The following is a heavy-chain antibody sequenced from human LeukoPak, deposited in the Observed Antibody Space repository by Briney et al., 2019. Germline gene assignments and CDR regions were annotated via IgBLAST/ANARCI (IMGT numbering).Heavy chain of an antibody. Sequence: PSETLSLTCTVSGGAISSYYWSWIRQPPGKGLEWIGYIYYSGGTKYNPSLMSRVTISVDRAQSQFSLSLSSATAADTAVYYCARDGLYDSSGYYMDSWGQGTLVIVSP. CDR1: GGAISSYY. J-gene: IGHJ4*02. V-gene: IGHV4-59*01. CDR3: ARDGLYDSSGYYMDS. CDR2: IYYSGGT. D-gene: IGHD3-22*01.